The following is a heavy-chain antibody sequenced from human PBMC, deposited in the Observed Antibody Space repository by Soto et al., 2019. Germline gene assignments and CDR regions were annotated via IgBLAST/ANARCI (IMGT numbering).Heavy chain of an antibody. V-gene: IGHV1-69*08. Sequence: QVQLVQSGAEVKKPGSSVKVSCKASGGTFSSYTISGVRQAPGQGLEWMGRIIPILGIANYVQKFKCRGTITADKSTSTAYIELSSLRSEDTAVYYCAKERNWGIDYWGQGTLVTVSS. CDR1: GGTFSSYT. CDR2: IIPILGIA. J-gene: IGHJ4*02. CDR3: AKERNWGIDY. D-gene: IGHD7-27*01.